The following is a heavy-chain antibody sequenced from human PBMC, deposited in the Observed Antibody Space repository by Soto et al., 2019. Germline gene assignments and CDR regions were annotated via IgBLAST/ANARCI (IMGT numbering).Heavy chain of an antibody. D-gene: IGHD3-3*01. CDR3: ARFTISGVVAYAMDV. J-gene: IGHJ6*02. Sequence: PGESLKISCKGSGYSFTNSWIGWVRQMPGKGLEWMGIIYPGDSDTRYSPSFRGHVTISADKSITTAYLQWSSLKASDTAMYYCARFTISGVVAYAMDVWGQGTTVTVSS. CDR2: IYPGDSDT. V-gene: IGHV5-51*01. CDR1: GYSFTNSW.